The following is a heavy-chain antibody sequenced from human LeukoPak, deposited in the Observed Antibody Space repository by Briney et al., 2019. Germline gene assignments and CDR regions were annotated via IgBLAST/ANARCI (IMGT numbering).Heavy chain of an antibody. CDR2: ISNSGGDT. J-gene: IGHJ3*02. Sequence: GGSLRLSCAASGFTVSSEYMSWVRQAPGRGLEWVLGISNSGGDTQYADSVKGRFTISRDNSKNTLYLQMNSLRAEDTAVYYCAKSRSYTVRDAFEIWGQGTKVTVSS. CDR3: AKSRSYTVRDAFEI. CDR1: GFTVSSEY. V-gene: IGHV3-23*01. D-gene: IGHD3-10*01.